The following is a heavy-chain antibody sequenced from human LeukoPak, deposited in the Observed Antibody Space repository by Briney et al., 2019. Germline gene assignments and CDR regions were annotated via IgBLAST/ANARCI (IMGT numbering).Heavy chain of an antibody. J-gene: IGHJ4*02. Sequence: ASVKVSCKASGYTFTTYDMTWVRQAPGQGLEWMGWMNPDSGDTGYAQKFQGRVTMTRNTVINTAYMELSSLGSEDTAIYYCARGLGDYNTDWFPVSGYWGQGTLVTVSS. V-gene: IGHV1-8*01. D-gene: IGHD3-9*01. CDR2: MNPDSGDT. CDR1: GYTFTTYD. CDR3: ARGLGDYNTDWFPVSGY.